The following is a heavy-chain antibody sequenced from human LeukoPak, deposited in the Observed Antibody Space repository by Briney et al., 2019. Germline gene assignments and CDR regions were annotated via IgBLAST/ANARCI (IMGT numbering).Heavy chain of an antibody. Sequence: PSETLSLTCTVSGGSISSGDYYWNWIRQPPGKGLEWIGYIYYSGGTYYSPSLKSRLTISVDTSKNQFSLKLSSVTAADTAVYYCARGNRGYNNSPPFDYWGQGTLVTVSS. V-gene: IGHV4-30-4*08. CDR3: ARGNRGYNNSPPFDY. CDR1: GGSISSGDYY. D-gene: IGHD5-24*01. CDR2: IYYSGGT. J-gene: IGHJ4*02.